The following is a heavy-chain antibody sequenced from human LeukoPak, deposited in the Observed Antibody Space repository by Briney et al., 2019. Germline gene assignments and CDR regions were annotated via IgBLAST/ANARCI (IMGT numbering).Heavy chain of an antibody. CDR2: IYYSGST. V-gene: IGHV4-39*01. D-gene: IGHD6-13*01. Sequence: KPSETLSLTCTVSGGSISSSSYYWGWIRQPPGKGLEWIGSIYYSGSTYYNPSLKSRVTIPVDTSKNQFSLKLSSVTAADTAVYYCARRVFEEYSSSPFDYWGQGTLVTVSS. CDR1: GGSISSSSYY. J-gene: IGHJ4*02. CDR3: ARRVFEEYSSSPFDY.